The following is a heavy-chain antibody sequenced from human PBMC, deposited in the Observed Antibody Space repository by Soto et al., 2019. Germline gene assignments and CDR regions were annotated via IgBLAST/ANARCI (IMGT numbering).Heavy chain of an antibody. Sequence: QITLKESGPTLVKPTQTLTLTCTFSGFSLSTSGVGVGWIRQPPGKALEWLALIYWDDDKRYSPSLKSTLTITKDTSKHQVVLTMTNMDPVDTATYYCAHSAWYYDIVTGYYHFFTDYFDYWGQGTLVTVSS. J-gene: IGHJ4*02. CDR3: AHSAWYYDIVTGYYHFFTDYFDY. V-gene: IGHV2-5*02. CDR2: IYWDDDK. CDR1: GFSLSTSGVG. D-gene: IGHD3-9*01.